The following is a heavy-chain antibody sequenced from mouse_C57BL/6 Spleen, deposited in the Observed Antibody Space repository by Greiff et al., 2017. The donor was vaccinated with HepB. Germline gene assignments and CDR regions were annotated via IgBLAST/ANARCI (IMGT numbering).Heavy chain of an antibody. V-gene: IGHV1-80*01. Sequence: QVQLQQSGAELVKPGASVKISCKASGYAFSSYWMNWVKQRPGKGLEWIGQIYPGDGDTNYNGKFKGKATLTADKSSSTAYMQLSSLTSEDSAVYFCARKSNFQYYFDYWGQGTTLTVSS. D-gene: IGHD2-5*01. CDR3: ARKSNFQYYFDY. CDR1: GYAFSSYW. J-gene: IGHJ2*01. CDR2: IYPGDGDT.